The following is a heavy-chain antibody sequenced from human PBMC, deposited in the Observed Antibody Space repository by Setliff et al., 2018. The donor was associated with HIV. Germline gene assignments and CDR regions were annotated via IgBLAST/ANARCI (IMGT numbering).Heavy chain of an antibody. CDR3: ARQGDGYNLYHVYYFDY. Sequence: PSETLSLTCSLSGYSISSHPYWGWIRQPPGKGLEWIGNIYHGGSTYYNPSLRSRVTISVDTSKNQFSLKLSSVTAADTAVYYCARQGDGYNLYHVYYFDYWGQGTLVTVSS. CDR2: IYHGGST. V-gene: IGHV4-38-2*01. J-gene: IGHJ4*02. CDR1: GYSISSHPY. D-gene: IGHD5-12*01.